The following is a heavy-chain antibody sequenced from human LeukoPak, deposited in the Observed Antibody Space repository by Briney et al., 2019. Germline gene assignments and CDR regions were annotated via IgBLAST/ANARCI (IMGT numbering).Heavy chain of an antibody. V-gene: IGHV1-3*01. Sequence: ASVKVSCKASGYTFTSYAMHWVRQAPGQRLEWMGWINAGNGNTKYSQKFQGRVTITRDTSASTAYMELSSLRSEDTAVYYCARSPTKVGIYYFDYWGQGTLVTVSS. D-gene: IGHD3-22*01. CDR2: INAGNGNT. J-gene: IGHJ4*02. CDR1: GYTFTSYA. CDR3: ARSPTKVGIYYFDY.